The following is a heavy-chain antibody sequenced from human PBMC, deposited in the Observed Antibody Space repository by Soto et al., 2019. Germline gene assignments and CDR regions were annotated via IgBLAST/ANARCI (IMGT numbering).Heavy chain of an antibody. J-gene: IGHJ4*02. CDR2: ISHEGVTK. D-gene: IGHD5-12*01. CDR1: GFTFESYG. Sequence: PGGSLRLSCIASGFTFESYGMHWVRQAPGKGLEWVAVISHEGVTKNYADSVKGRFTISRDNSKNTLYLQMNSLRAEDTAVYYCASSGYDVDYWGQGTLVTVSS. CDR3: ASSGYDVDY. V-gene: IGHV3-30*03.